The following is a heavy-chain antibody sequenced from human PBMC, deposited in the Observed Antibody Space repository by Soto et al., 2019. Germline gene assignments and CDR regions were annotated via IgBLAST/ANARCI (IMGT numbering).Heavy chain of an antibody. D-gene: IGHD3-22*01. CDR1: GGSISSYY. CDR2: IYYSGST. CDR3: ARDSSGYYRYYYYGMDV. Sequence: QVQLQESGPGLVKPSETLSLTCTVSGGSISSYYWSWIRQPPGKGLEWIGYIYYSGSTNYNPSLKSRVTISVDTSKNQFSLKLSSVTAADTAVYYCARDSSGYYRYYYYGMDVWGQGTTVTVSS. V-gene: IGHV4-59*01. J-gene: IGHJ6*02.